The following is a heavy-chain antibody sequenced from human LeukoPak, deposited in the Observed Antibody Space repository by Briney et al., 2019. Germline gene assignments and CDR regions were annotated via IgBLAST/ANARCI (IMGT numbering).Heavy chain of an antibody. CDR3: ARGGSSFYGYFHF. D-gene: IGHD6-6*01. J-gene: IGHJ4*01. V-gene: IGHV4-39*07. CDR1: GASISTRNYY. Sequence: SEALSLTCTVSGASISTRNYYWGWIRQPPGKGLEWIGSVDYTGNTYYKPSLRSRLTISVDMSRNQFSLILTSVTAADAALYYCARGGSSFYGYFHFWGHGTLVTVSS. CDR2: VDYTGNT.